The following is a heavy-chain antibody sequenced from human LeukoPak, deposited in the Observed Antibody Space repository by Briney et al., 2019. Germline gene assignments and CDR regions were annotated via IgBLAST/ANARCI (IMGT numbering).Heavy chain of an antibody. CDR3: ARDQLVSSSSWYSSGLFDY. J-gene: IGHJ4*02. Sequence: GGSLRLSCAASGFTFSSYAMHWVRQAPGKGLEWVAVISYDGSSKYYADSVKGRFTISRDNSKNTLYLQMNSLRSEDTAVYYCARDQLVSSSSWYSSGLFDYWGQGTLVTVSS. V-gene: IGHV3-30-3*01. CDR1: GFTFSSYA. D-gene: IGHD6-13*01. CDR2: ISYDGSSK.